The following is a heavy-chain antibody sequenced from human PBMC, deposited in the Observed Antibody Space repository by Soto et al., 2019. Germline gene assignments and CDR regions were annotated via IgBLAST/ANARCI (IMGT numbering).Heavy chain of an antibody. Sequence: PSETLSLTCTVSGGSLSSSSYYWGWIRQPPGKGLEWIGSIYYSGSTYYNPSLKSRVTISVDTSKNQFSLKLSSVTAADTAVYYCARRGYSGYDVQDYFDYWGQGTLVTVSS. J-gene: IGHJ4*02. CDR2: IYYSGST. D-gene: IGHD5-12*01. CDR3: ARRGYSGYDVQDYFDY. CDR1: GGSLSSSSYY. V-gene: IGHV4-39*01.